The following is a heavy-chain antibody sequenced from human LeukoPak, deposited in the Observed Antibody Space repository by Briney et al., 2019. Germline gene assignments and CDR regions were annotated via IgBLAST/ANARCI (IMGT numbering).Heavy chain of an antibody. D-gene: IGHD3-9*01. CDR3: ARAVDPGRYYYFYYMDV. J-gene: IGHJ6*03. CDR2: INHSGST. CDR1: GGSFSGYY. Sequence: SETLSLTCAGYGGSFSGYYWSGIRQPPGKGLEWIGEINHSGSTNYNPSLKSRVTISVDTSKNQLSLKLSSVTAADTAVYYCARAVDPGRYYYFYYMDVWGKGTTVTISS. V-gene: IGHV4-34*01.